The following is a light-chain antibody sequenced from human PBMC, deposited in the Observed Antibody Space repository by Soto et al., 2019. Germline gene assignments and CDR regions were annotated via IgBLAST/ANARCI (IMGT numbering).Light chain of an antibody. V-gene: IGLV1-44*01. Sequence: QSVLTQPPSASGTPGQTVTISCSGSSSNIGSYTVNWYRQVPGTAPHLLIYTNNQRPSGVPDRFSGSKSGTSASLAISGVQSEDEADYYCAAWDDSPDGPVFGGGTKLTVL. CDR1: SSNIGSYT. CDR3: AAWDDSPDGPV. CDR2: TNN. J-gene: IGLJ2*01.